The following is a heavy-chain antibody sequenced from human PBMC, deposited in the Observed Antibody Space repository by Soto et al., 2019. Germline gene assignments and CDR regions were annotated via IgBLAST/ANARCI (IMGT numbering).Heavy chain of an antibody. CDR2: IFYSGST. V-gene: IGHV4-59*01. Sequence: QVQLQESGPGLVKPSETLSLTCTVSGGSINNYYWSWIRQPPGKGLEWIGYIFYSGSTNYNPSLKSRVTISVDTSKNQFSLKLSSVTAADTAVYYCARVWGGAFDIWGQGTMVTVSS. D-gene: IGHD3-10*01. J-gene: IGHJ3*02. CDR3: ARVWGGAFDI. CDR1: GGSINNYY.